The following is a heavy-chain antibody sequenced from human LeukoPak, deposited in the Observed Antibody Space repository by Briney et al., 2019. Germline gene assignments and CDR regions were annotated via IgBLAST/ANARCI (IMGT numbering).Heavy chain of an antibody. Sequence: ASVKVSCKASGYTFTSYGISWVRQAPGQGLEWMGWISAYNGNTNYAQKLQGRVTMTTDTSTSTAYMELRSLRSEDTAVYYCAIRITMIDDALDIWGQGTMVTVSS. D-gene: IGHD3-22*01. CDR2: ISAYNGNT. CDR3: AIRITMIDDALDI. V-gene: IGHV1-18*01. J-gene: IGHJ3*02. CDR1: GYTFTSYG.